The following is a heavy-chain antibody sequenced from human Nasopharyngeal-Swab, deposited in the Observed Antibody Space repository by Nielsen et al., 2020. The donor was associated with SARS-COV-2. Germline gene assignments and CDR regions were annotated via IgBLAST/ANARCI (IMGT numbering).Heavy chain of an antibody. CDR2: ISSSSSTI. J-gene: IGHJ5*02. CDR3: ARDPNSYYDILTGMPGFDP. Sequence: GESLKISCEASGFTFSSYSMNWVRQAPGKGLEWVSYISSSSSTIYYADSVKGRFTISRDNAKNSLYLQMNSLRDEDTAVYYCARDPNSYYDILTGMPGFDPWGQGTLVTVSS. CDR1: GFTFSSYS. V-gene: IGHV3-48*02. D-gene: IGHD3-9*01.